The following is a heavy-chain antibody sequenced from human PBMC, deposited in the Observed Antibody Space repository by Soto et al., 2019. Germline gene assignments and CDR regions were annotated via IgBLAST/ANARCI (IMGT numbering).Heavy chain of an antibody. CDR3: ARTSSTSSNHSYYMDV. D-gene: IGHD2-2*01. CDR1: GYSFTSYW. CDR2: IYPGDSDT. Sequence: PGESLKISCKGSGYSFTSYWIGWVRQMPGKGLEWMGIIYPGDSDTRYSPSFQGQVTVSADKSISTAYLQWSSLKASDTAMYYCARTSSTSSNHSYYMDVWGKGTTVTVSS. V-gene: IGHV5-51*01. J-gene: IGHJ6*03.